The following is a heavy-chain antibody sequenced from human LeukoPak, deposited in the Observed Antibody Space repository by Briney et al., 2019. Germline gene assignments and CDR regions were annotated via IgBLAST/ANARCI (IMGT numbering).Heavy chain of an antibody. CDR2: IYYSGST. J-gene: IGHJ4*02. D-gene: IGHD6-19*01. CDR1: GGSISSSSYY. V-gene: IGHV4-39*01. CDR3: ARHTPGIAVAGIDY. Sequence: PSETLSLTCTVSGGSISSSSYYWGWIRQPPGKGLEWIGSIYYSGSTYYNPSLKSRVTISVDTSKNQFSLKLSSVTAADTAVYYCARHTPGIAVAGIDYWGQGTLVTVSS.